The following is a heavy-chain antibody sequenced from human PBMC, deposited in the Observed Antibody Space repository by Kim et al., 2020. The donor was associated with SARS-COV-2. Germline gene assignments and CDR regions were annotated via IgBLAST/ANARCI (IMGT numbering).Heavy chain of an antibody. CDR3: ARSNITMTLVGFDY. D-gene: IGHD3-22*01. J-gene: IGHJ4*02. CDR1: GGSISSGGYY. V-gene: IGHV4-31*03. CDR2: IYYSGST. Sequence: SETLSLTCTVSGGSISSGGYYWSWIRQHPGKGLEWIGYIYYSGSTYYNPSLKSRVTISVDTSKNQFSLKLSSVTAADTAVYYCARSNITMTLVGFDYWGQGTLVTVSS.